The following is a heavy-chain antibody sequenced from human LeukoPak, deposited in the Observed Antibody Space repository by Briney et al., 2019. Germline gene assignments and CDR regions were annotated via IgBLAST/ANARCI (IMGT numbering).Heavy chain of an antibody. J-gene: IGHJ5*02. D-gene: IGHD3-10*01. CDR2: FDTEDGET. Sequence: GPSVKVSCTVSGYTLTELSIHWGRQAPGKGREWMGGFDTEDGETIYAQKFQGRVTMSEDTSTDTAYMELSSLRSEDTAVYYCATGGSRGAISKRFDPWGQGTLVTVSS. V-gene: IGHV1-24*01. CDR3: ATGGSRGAISKRFDP. CDR1: GYTLTELS.